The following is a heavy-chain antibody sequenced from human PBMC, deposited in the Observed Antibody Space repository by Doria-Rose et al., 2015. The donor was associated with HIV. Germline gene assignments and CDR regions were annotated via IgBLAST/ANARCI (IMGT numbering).Heavy chain of an antibody. CDR2: IFSDDER. CDR1: GVSLSSPGMG. J-gene: IGHJ4*02. V-gene: IGHV2-26*01. CDR3: ARIKSSRWYHKYYFDF. D-gene: IGHD6-13*01. Sequence: QFTLKESGPVLVKPTETLTLTCTVSGVSLSSPGMGVSWIRQPPGKALEWLANIFSDDERSYKTSLKSRLTISRGTSKSQVVLTMTDMDPVDTATHYCARIKSSRWYHKYYFDFWGQGTLVIVSA.